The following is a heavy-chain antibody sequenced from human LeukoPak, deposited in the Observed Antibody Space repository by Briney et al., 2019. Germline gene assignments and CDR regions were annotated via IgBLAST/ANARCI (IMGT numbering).Heavy chain of an antibody. J-gene: IGHJ4*02. CDR3: ATAYDSSGYYPFDY. V-gene: IGHV1-18*01. CDR1: GGTFSSYA. CDR2: ISAYNGNT. D-gene: IGHD3-22*01. Sequence: ASVKVSCKASGGTFSSYAISWVRQAPGQGLEWMGWISAYNGNTNYAQKLQGRVTMTTDTSTSTAYMELRSLRSDDTAVYYCATAYDSSGYYPFDYWGQGTLVTVSS.